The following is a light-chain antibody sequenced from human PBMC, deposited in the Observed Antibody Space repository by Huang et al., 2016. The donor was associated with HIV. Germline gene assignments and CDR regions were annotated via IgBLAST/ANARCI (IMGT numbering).Light chain of an antibody. CDR1: QSVGNS. CDR2: DTS. CDR3: QQRSSGVT. J-gene: IGKJ4*01. V-gene: IGKV3-11*01. Sequence: IVLTQSPATLSWYPGERVTLSCRASQSVGNSIAWYQQQPGQSPKLLIYDTSNRATGTPVRCSGSGSGTDFTLTISSLESEDFAVYYCQQRSSGVTFGGGTKVQVK.